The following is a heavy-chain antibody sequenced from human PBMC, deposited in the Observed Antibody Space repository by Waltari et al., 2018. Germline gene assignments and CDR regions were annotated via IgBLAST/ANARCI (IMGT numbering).Heavy chain of an antibody. Sequence: EVQLVASGGDLVQPGGSLSLSCAASGYTFSTYWMTWVPQAPGKGLEWLAKRKEDGSEKNYVDSMKGRFTISRDNAKNSLYMQMNSLRAEDTAVYYCARDPHYSNFDYWGQGTLVTVSS. D-gene: IGHD4-4*01. CDR2: RKEDGSEK. V-gene: IGHV3-7*01. CDR1: GYTFSTYW. CDR3: ARDPHYSNFDY. J-gene: IGHJ4*02.